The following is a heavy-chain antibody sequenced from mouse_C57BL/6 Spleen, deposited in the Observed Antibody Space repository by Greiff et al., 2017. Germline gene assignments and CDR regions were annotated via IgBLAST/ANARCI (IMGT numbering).Heavy chain of an antibody. CDR1: GFTFSSYT. CDR2: ISGGGGNT. D-gene: IGHD2-3*01. J-gene: IGHJ1*03. CDR3: VSTGDGYWYFDV. V-gene: IGHV5-9*01. Sequence: DVKLVESGGGLVKPGGSLKLSCAASGFTFSSYTMSWVRQTPEKRLEWVATISGGGGNTYYPDSVKGRFTISRDNAKNTLYLQMSSLRSEDTALYYCVSTGDGYWYFDVWGTGTTVTVSS.